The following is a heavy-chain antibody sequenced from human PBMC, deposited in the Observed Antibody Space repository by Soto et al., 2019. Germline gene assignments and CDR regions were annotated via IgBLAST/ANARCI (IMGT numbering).Heavy chain of an antibody. V-gene: IGHV5-51*01. J-gene: IGHJ6*03. Sequence: PGESLKISCEGSGYSFTDYLIAWVRQMPGKGLEWMGIIYPGDSDTRYSPSFHGQVTISADKSISTAYLQWSSLKASDTAMYYCARVAIPGLSYYYYYIDVWGKGTTVTAP. CDR3: ARVAIPGLSYYYYYIDV. CDR2: IYPGDSDT. D-gene: IGHD2-2*01. CDR1: GYSFTDYL.